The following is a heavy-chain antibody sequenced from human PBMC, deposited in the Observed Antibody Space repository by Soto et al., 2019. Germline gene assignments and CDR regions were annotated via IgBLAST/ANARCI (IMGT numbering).Heavy chain of an antibody. D-gene: IGHD6-13*01. CDR3: ARDRAAADY. Sequence: EVQLVESGGGLVQPGGSLRLSCAASGFTFSSYSMNWVRQAPGKGLEWVSYISSSSSTIYYADSVKGRFTISRDNAKNSLYLQVNSLRAEDTAVYYCARDRAAADYWGQGTLVTVSS. CDR1: GFTFSSYS. V-gene: IGHV3-48*01. J-gene: IGHJ4*02. CDR2: ISSSSSTI.